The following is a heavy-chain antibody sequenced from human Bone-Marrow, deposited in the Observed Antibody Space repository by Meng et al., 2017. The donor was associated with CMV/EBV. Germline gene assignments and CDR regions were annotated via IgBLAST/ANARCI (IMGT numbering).Heavy chain of an antibody. Sequence: ASVKVSCKASGYTFTGYYMHWVRQAPGQGLEWMGWINSNSGGTNYAQKCQGRVTMTRDTSISTAYRELSRLRSDDTAVYYCARTECGGDCYSGRYYYYGMNVWGQGPAATVPS. J-gene: IGHJ6*02. CDR2: INSNSGGT. V-gene: IGHV1-2*02. D-gene: IGHD2-21*01. CDR1: GYTFTGYY. CDR3: ARTECGGDCYSGRYYYYGMNV.